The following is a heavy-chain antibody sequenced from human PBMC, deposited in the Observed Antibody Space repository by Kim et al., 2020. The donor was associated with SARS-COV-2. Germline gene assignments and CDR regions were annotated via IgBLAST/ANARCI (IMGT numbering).Heavy chain of an antibody. J-gene: IGHJ6*02. CDR1: GFTFSSYG. V-gene: IGHV3-30*18. CDR3: AKGARITMVRGVRGLRYYGMDF. Sequence: GGSLRLSCAASGFTFSSYGMHWVRQAPGKGLEWVAGISYDGSNKYYADSVKGRFTISRDNSKNTLYLQMNSLRAEDTAVYYCAKGARITMVRGVRGLRYYGMDFWGQGTTVTVSS. CDR2: ISYDGSNK. D-gene: IGHD3-10*01.